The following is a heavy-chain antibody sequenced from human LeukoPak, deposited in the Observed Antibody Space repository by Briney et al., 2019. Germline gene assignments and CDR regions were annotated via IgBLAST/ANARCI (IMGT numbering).Heavy chain of an antibody. Sequence: PSETLSLTCAVYGGSFSGYYWSWIRQPPGKGLEWIGEINHSGSTNYNPSLKSRVTISVDTSKNQFSLRLSSVTAADTAVYYCVGHDYGGIPHWGQGTLVTVSS. V-gene: IGHV4-34*01. CDR2: INHSGST. CDR1: GGSFSGYY. CDR3: VGHDYGGIPH. D-gene: IGHD4-23*01. J-gene: IGHJ4*02.